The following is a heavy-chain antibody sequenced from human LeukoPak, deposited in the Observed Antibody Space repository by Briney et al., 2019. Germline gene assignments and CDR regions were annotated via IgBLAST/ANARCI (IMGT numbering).Heavy chain of an antibody. Sequence: ASVKVSCKASGYSFTSYDINWVRQATGQGPEWMGWMSPRSGNTGYAQKFQGRVAMTSDTSISTAYMELSRLTSDDTAVYYCARDQWELPFDYWGQGTLVTVSS. D-gene: IGHD1-26*01. CDR2: MSPRSGNT. V-gene: IGHV1-8*01. CDR1: GYSFTSYD. CDR3: ARDQWELPFDY. J-gene: IGHJ4*02.